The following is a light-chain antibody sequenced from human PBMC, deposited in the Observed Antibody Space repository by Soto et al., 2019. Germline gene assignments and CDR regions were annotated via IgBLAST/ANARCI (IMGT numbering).Light chain of an antibody. CDR2: EVS. CDR1: SSDVGGYNY. J-gene: IGLJ1*01. V-gene: IGLV2-14*01. Sequence: QSALTQPASVSGSPGQSITISCTGTSSDVGGYNYVSWFQHHPGKAPKLIIYEVSYRPSGVSARFSGSKSGDTASLTISGLQAEDEVDYYCSSFTNTITRYAFGTGTKVTVL. CDR3: SSFTNTITRYA.